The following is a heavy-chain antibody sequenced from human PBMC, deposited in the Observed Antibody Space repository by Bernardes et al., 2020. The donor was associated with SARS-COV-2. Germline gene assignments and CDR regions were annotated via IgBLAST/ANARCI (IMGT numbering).Heavy chain of an antibody. CDR1: GFTFSTYG. V-gene: IGHV3-30*02. J-gene: IGHJ4*02. Sequence: GGSLRLSCAASGFTFSTYGMNWVRQAPGTGLEWVAFIPFDGSNTYYADSVKGRFTISRDNSKNTLYLQMNSLRTEDTAVYYCAKELNWNHFDYWGQGSLVTVSS. CDR2: IPFDGSNT. CDR3: AKELNWNHFDY. D-gene: IGHD1-20*01.